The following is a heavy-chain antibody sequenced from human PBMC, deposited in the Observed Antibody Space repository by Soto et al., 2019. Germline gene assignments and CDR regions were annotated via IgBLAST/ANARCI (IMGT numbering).Heavy chain of an antibody. D-gene: IGHD6-13*01. V-gene: IGHV3-48*02. CDR3: AREIAEADFDY. Sequence: PGGSLRLSCAASGFIFSAYNINWVRQAPGKGLEWISYISTSSRTIYYADSVKGRFTISRDNARNSVYLQINSLRDEDTAVYYCAREIAEADFDYWGQGALVTVSS. CDR1: GFIFSAYN. J-gene: IGHJ4*02. CDR2: ISTSSRTI.